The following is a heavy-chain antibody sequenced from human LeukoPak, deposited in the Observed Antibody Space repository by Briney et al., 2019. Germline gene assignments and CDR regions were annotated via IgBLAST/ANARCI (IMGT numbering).Heavy chain of an antibody. CDR3: ARGSGYSGYAPWYYYMDV. J-gene: IGHJ6*03. D-gene: IGHD5-12*01. V-gene: IGHV1-8*03. CDR2: MNPNSGNT. Sequence: GASVKVSCKASGYTFTSYDINWVRQATGQGLEWMGWMNPNSGNTGYAQKFQGRVNITRNTSISTAYMELSSLSSEDTAVYYCARGSGYSGYAPWYYYMDVWGKGTTVTVSS. CDR1: GYTFTSYD.